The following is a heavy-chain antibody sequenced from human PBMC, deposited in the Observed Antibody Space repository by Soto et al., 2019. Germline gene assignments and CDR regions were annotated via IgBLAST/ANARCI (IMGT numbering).Heavy chain of an antibody. V-gene: IGHV1-69*01. J-gene: IGHJ4*02. CDR3: AREGCSGGSCYATFDY. Sequence: QVQLVQSGAEVKKPGSSVKVSCKASGGTSSSYAISWVRQAPGQGLEWMGGIIPIFGTANYAQKFQGRVTITADESTSTAYMELSSLRSEDTAVYYCAREGCSGGSCYATFDYWGQGTLVTVSS. CDR2: IIPIFGTA. D-gene: IGHD2-15*01. CDR1: GGTSSSYA.